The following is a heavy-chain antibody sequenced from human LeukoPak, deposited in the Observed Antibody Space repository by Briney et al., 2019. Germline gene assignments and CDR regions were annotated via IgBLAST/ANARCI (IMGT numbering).Heavy chain of an antibody. D-gene: IGHD6-19*01. Sequence: TLSLTXAVYGGSFSGYYWNWIRQPPGKGLEWIGEINHSGSTNYNPSLKSRVTISLDTSKNQFSLKLSSVTAADTAVYYCARVLISGWFDYWGQGTLVTVSS. CDR1: GGSFSGYY. CDR3: ARVLISGWFDY. CDR2: INHSGST. J-gene: IGHJ4*02. V-gene: IGHV4-34*01.